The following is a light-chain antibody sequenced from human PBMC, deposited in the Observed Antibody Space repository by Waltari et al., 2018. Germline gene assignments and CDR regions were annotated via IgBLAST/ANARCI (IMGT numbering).Light chain of an antibody. CDR3: MQNTQLPYT. J-gene: IGKJ2*01. CDR2: EVY. Sequence: DIVMTQTLLSLSVTPGQPASISCKSSRSLLHSDGKTYLCWYLQKPGQSPQLLIYEVYNRVSGVPDRFSGSGSGTDFTLKISRVEADDVGLYYCMQNTQLPYTFGQGTKLEIK. CDR1: RSLLHSDGKTY. V-gene: IGKV2D-29*02.